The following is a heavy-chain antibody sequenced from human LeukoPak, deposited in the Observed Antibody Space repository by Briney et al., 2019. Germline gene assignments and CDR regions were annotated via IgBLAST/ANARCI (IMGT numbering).Heavy chain of an antibody. CDR2: IIPIFGTA. Sequence: SVKVSCKASGGTFSSYAISWVRQAPGQGLEWMGRIIPIFGTANYAQKFQGRVTIITDESTITAYMELSSLRSEDTAVYYCAISRDGYIVFDYWGQGTLVTVSS. J-gene: IGHJ4*02. D-gene: IGHD5-24*01. CDR3: AISRDGYIVFDY. V-gene: IGHV1-69*05. CDR1: GGTFSSYA.